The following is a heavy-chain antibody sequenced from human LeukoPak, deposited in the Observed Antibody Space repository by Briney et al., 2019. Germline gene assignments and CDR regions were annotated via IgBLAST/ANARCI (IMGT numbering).Heavy chain of an antibody. V-gene: IGHV3-53*01. D-gene: IGHD3-10*01. J-gene: IGHJ2*01. CDR1: GFTVSTKY. CDR3: ARVGDHFHWYLDR. CDR2: LYSGSDT. Sequence: GGSLRLSCAASGFTVSTKYMNWVRQAPGKGLEWVSILYSGSDTYYANSVKGRFTISRDSSKNILFLQMNDLRAEDTAVYYCARVGDHFHWYLDRWGRGTLVTVSS.